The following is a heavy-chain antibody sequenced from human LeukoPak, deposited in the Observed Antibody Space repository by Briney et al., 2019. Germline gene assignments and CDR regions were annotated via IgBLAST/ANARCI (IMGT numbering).Heavy chain of an antibody. D-gene: IGHD3-22*01. CDR2: IIPIFGTA. V-gene: IGHV1-69*06. J-gene: IGHJ4*02. Sequence: SVKVSCKASGGTFSSYAISWVRQAPGQGLEWMGGIIPIFGTANYAQKFQGRVTITADKSTSTAYMELSSLRSEDTAVYYCASLGGRYYYDSSGYYENFDYWGQGTLVTVSS. CDR3: ASLGGRYYYDSSGYYENFDY. CDR1: GGTFSSYA.